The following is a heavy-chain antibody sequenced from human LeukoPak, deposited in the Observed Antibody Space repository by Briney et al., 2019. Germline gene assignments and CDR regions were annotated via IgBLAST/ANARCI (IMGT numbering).Heavy chain of an antibody. J-gene: IGHJ4*02. CDR2: VSPSSTST. Sequence: GGSLRLSCTASGFTFSSSAMTWVRQAPGKGLEWVSAVSPSSTSTYYADSVKGRFTISRDNSKNTLYLQMNSLRPEDTAVYYCARALPDYYDGSGYYDYWGQGTLVTVSS. CDR1: GFTFSSSA. CDR3: ARALPDYYDGSGYYDY. V-gene: IGHV3-23*01. D-gene: IGHD3-22*01.